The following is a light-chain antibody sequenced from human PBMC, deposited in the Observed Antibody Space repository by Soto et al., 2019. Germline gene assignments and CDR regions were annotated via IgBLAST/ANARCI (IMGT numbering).Light chain of an antibody. CDR2: DAF. CDR3: QQYNSYPYT. V-gene: IGKV1-5*01. Sequence: DIQMTQSPSTLSASVGDRVTITCRASQSISSWLAWYQQKPGKAPKILIYDAFSLESGVPSRFSGSGSGTEFTLTISSLQSDDFATYYCQQYNSYPYTFGQGTKLEIK. J-gene: IGKJ2*01. CDR1: QSISSW.